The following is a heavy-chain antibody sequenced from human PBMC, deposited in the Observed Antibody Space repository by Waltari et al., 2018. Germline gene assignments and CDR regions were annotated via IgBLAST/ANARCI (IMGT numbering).Heavy chain of an antibody. CDR2: IYTSGST. CDR3: ARESGYYYYYYMDV. D-gene: IGHD3-3*01. Sequence: QVQLQESGPGLVKPSETLSLTCTVSGGSISSYYWSWIRQPAGKGLEWIGRIYTSGSTNYNPSLKSRVTMSVDTSKNQFSLKLRSVTAADTSVYYCARESGYYYYYYMDVWGKGTTVTVSS. J-gene: IGHJ6*03. CDR1: GGSISSYY. V-gene: IGHV4-4*07.